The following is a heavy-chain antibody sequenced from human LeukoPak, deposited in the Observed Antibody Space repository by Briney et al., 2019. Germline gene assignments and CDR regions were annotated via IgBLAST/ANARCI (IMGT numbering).Heavy chain of an antibody. CDR3: ARDLYDFWSGYCFQY. J-gene: IGHJ1*01. CDR1: GFTFINYA. Sequence: GGSLRLSCAASGFTFINYAMNWVRQAPGKGLEWVAVIWYDESNKYYADSVKGRFTISRDNSKNTLYLQMNSLRAEDTAVYYCARDLYDFWSGYCFQYWGQGTLVTVSS. CDR2: IWYDESNK. V-gene: IGHV3-33*08. D-gene: IGHD3-3*01.